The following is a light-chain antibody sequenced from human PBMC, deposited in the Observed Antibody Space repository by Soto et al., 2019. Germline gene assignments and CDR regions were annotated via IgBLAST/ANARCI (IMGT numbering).Light chain of an antibody. V-gene: IGLV2-14*03. CDR1: SSDIGASNY. CDR2: DVN. J-gene: IGLJ1*01. Sequence: QSVLTQPASVSGSPGQSITISCTGTSSDIGASNYVSWYQQHPGQAPKLMISDVNNRPSGISDRFSGSKSGNTASLTISGLRAEDEADYYCYSWNSNSDTHYVFGTGTKLTVL. CDR3: YSWNSNSDTHYV.